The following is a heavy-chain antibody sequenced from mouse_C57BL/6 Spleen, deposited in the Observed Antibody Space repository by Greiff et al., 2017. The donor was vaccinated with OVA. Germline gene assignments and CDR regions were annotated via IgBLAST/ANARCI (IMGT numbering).Heavy chain of an antibody. CDR2: ISSGGSYT. V-gene: IGHV5-6*01. CDR3: ARHYGSSRWYFDV. CDR1: GFTFSSYG. D-gene: IGHD1-1*01. Sequence: EVKLMESGGDLVKPGGSLKLSCAASGFTFSSYGMSWVRQTPDKRLEWVATISSGGSYTYYPDSVKGRFTISRDNAKNTLYLQMSSLKSEDTAMYYCARHYGSSRWYFDVWGTGTTVTVSS. J-gene: IGHJ1*03.